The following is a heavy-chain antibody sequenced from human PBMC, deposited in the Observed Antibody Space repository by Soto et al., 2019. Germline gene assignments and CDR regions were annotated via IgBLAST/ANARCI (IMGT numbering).Heavy chain of an antibody. D-gene: IGHD6-6*01. CDR1: GFTFSSYA. Sequence: GGSLRLSCAASGFTFSSYAMSWVRQAPGKGLEWVSAISGSGGSTYYADSVKGRFTISRDNSKNTLYLQMNSLRAEDTAVYYCARGSSSLSYYYYGMDVWGKGTTVTVAS. CDR2: ISGSGGST. J-gene: IGHJ6*04. CDR3: ARGSSSLSYYYYGMDV. V-gene: IGHV3-23*01.